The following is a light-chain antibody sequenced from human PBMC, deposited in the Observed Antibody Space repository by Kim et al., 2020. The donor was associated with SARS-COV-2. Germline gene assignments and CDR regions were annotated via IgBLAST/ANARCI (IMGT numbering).Light chain of an antibody. CDR1: QSVSRNF. CDR2: GAS. CDR3: QHYVTSPYT. V-gene: IGKV3-20*01. Sequence: EIVLTQSPGTLSLSPGERATLSCRASQSVSRNFLAWHQQKPGQAPRLLIYGASNRASGIPDRFSGSGSGTDFTLTIDRLEPEDFAVYYCQHYVTSPYTFGQGTKLEI. J-gene: IGKJ2*01.